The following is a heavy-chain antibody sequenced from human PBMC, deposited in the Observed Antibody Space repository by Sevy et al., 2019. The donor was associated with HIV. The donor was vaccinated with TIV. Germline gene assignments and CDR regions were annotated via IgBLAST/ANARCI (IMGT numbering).Heavy chain of an antibody. V-gene: IGHV3-15*01. CDR3: TSMTTVEGVFDF. J-gene: IGHJ4*02. CDR1: GFIFSNAW. Sequence: GGYLRLSCAASGFIFSNAWMSWVRQAPGKGLEWVGRIKSKSDGGPSDYAAPVKGRFTISRDDSRSTLYLQMNSLKTEDTAVYYCTSMTTVEGVFDFWGQGILVTVSS. CDR2: IKSKSDGGPS. D-gene: IGHD4-17*01.